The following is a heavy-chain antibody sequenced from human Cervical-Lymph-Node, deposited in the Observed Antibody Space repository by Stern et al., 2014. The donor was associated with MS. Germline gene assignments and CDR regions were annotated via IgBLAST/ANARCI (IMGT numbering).Heavy chain of an antibody. CDR1: GYTFTDYY. V-gene: IGHV1-2*06. J-gene: IGHJ3*02. CDR2: INPNSGDT. D-gene: IGHD1-20*01. Sequence: VQLVESGAEVKKPGASVKVSCKASGYTFTDYYIHWVRQATGQGLEWMGRINPNSGDTNYAQKFQGRVTMTRDTSISATYMELSRLTSDDTAVYYCARAWRDNWILDGFDIWGQGTMVTVSS. CDR3: ARAWRDNWILDGFDI.